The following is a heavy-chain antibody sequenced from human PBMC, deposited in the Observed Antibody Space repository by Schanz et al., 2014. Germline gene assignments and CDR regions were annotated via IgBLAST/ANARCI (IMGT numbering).Heavy chain of an antibody. J-gene: IGHJ4*02. Sequence: EVQLLESGGALKQPGGSLRLSCAASGITFSDYAMSWVRQAPGKGLEWVSTIASGGSHTFYADSVTGRFTISGDNSKNTLFLQMNSLRVEDTAIYYCAKIWKAHHLTGRPGWSDGMDDWGQGTLVTVSS. CDR1: GITFSDYA. CDR2: IASGGSHT. D-gene: IGHD3-3*01. CDR3: AKIWKAHHLTGRPGWSDGMDD. V-gene: IGHV3-23*01.